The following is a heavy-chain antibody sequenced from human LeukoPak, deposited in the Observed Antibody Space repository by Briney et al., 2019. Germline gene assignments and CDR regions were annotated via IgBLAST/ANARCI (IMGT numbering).Heavy chain of an antibody. CDR1: GYTFTSYG. Sequence: ASVKVSCEASGYTFTSYGISWVRQAPGQGLEWMGWISAYNGNTNYAQKLQGRVTMTTDTSTSTAYMELRSLRSDDTAVYYCARGPEPRSSSWSYYYYYGMDVWGQGTTVTVSS. J-gene: IGHJ6*02. CDR3: ARGPEPRSSSWSYYYYYGMDV. CDR2: ISAYNGNT. V-gene: IGHV1-18*01. D-gene: IGHD6-13*01.